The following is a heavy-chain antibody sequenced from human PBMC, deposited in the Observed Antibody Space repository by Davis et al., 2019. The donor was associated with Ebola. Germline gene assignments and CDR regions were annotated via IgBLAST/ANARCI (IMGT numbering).Heavy chain of an antibody. CDR3: ARDQIFGIVFQGFDY. D-gene: IGHD3-3*01. CDR2: IKEDGTEK. CDR1: GFTFSNYW. J-gene: IGHJ4*02. Sequence: PGGSLRLSCAASGFTFSNYWMTWVRQAPGKGLEWVASIKEDGTEKYYVDSVKGRFTISRDNAKHSLYLQMNSLRAEDTAVYYCARDQIFGIVFQGFDYWGQGTLVTVSS. V-gene: IGHV3-7*01.